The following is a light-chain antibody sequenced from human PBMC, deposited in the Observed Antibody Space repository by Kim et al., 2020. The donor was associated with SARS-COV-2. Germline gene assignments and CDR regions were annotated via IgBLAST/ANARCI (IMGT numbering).Light chain of an antibody. CDR2: AAS. V-gene: IGKV1-39*01. CDR3: QQSYSSPRFT. CDR1: QDIGNY. J-gene: IGKJ3*01. Sequence: IGDRVTVTCRASQDIGNYLNWYQQKPGKGPRLLIYAASTLKSGVPSRFSGDGSGTDFTLVISGLQLDDFATYFCQQSYSSPRFTFGPGAKVDIK.